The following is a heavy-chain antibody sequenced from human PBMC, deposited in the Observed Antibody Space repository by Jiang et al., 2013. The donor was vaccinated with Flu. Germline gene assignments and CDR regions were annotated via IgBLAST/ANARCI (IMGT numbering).Heavy chain of an antibody. D-gene: IGHD5-18*01. J-gene: IGHJ4*02. V-gene: IGHV1-69*01. CDR2: IIPIFGTT. CDR3: ARAMGGYSYGPVDS. CDR1: GDTLSSYA. Sequence: GAEVKKPGSSVKVSCKASGDTLSSYASSWVRQAPGQGLEWMGGIIPIFGTTNYAQKFQGRVTITADESTSTAYMELSSLRSEDTAVYYCARAMGGYSYGPVDSWGQGTLVTVSS.